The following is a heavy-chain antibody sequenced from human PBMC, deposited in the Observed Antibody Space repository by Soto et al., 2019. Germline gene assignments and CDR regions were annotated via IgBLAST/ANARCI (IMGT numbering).Heavy chain of an antibody. D-gene: IGHD6-13*01. J-gene: IGHJ4*02. CDR3: ATGTAPSGIAAAGTNY. CDR1: GGTFSSYA. V-gene: IGHV1-69*01. CDR2: IIPIFGTA. Sequence: QVQLVQSGAEVQKPGSSVKVSCKASGGTFSSYAISWVRQAPGQGLEWMGGIIPIFGTANYAQKFQGRVTITADESTSTAYMELSSLRSEDTAVYYCATGTAPSGIAAAGTNYWGQGTLVTVSS.